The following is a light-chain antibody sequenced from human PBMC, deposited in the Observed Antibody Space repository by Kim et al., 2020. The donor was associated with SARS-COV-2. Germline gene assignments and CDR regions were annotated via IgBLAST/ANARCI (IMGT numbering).Light chain of an antibody. J-gene: IGLJ3*02. CDR2: EVS. CDR1: RGDVTAYNY. CDR3: SSYTTSSTLV. Sequence: GQSMPISATRTRGDVTAYNYVSWYQQHPGKAPKFMIYEVSKRPSGTSIRFSGSKSGNTASLTISGLQAEDEAEYYCSSYTTSSTLVFGGGTQLT. V-gene: IGLV2-14*01.